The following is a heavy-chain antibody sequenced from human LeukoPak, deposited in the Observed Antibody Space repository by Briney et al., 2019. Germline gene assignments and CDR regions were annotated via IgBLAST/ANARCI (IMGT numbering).Heavy chain of an antibody. CDR2: IKQDGSEK. J-gene: IGHJ3*02. Sequence: GGSLRLSCAASGFTFSSYWMSWVRQAPGKGLEWVANIKQDGSEKYYVDSVKGRFTISRDNAKNSLYLQMNSLRAEDTAVYYCARDDGSGSYYYAFDIWGQGTMVTVSS. D-gene: IGHD3-10*01. CDR3: ARDDGSGSYYYAFDI. V-gene: IGHV3-7*01. CDR1: GFTFSSYW.